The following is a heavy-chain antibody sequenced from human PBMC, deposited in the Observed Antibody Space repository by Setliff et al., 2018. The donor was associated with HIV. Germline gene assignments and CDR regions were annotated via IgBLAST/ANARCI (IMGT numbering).Heavy chain of an antibody. CDR1: GGSIDSSDYY. CDR2: VYYTGST. V-gene: IGHV4-39*01. D-gene: IGHD3-16*02. J-gene: IGHJ2*01. Sequence: SETLSLTCSVSGGSIDSSDYYWGWLRQPPGKGLEWIGTVYYTGSTFYNPSLESRVTISVDTSKHQFSLKLRSVTATGTTVYYCARLILGELSLFGPYWYFDLWGRGTLVTVSS. CDR3: ARLILGELSLFGPYWYFDL.